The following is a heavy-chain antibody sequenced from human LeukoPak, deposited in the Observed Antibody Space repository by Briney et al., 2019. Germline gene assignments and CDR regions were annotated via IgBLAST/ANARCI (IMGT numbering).Heavy chain of an antibody. V-gene: IGHV1-69*13. CDR3: ARDHGGYDDY. Sequence: GASVKVSCKVSGYTLTELSMHWVRQAPGKGLEWMGGIIPIFGTANYAQKFQGRVTITADESTSTAYMELRSLRSDDTAVYYCARDHGGYDDYWGQGTLVTVSS. CDR2: IIPIFGTA. CDR1: GYTLTELS. D-gene: IGHD5-12*01. J-gene: IGHJ4*02.